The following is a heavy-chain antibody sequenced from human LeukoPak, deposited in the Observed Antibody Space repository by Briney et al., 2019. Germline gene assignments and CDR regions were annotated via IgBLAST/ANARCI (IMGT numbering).Heavy chain of an antibody. D-gene: IGHD6-13*01. CDR2: ITSSGIT. CDR3: AHPTEYSSSWYGNWFDP. Sequence: GGSLRLSCAASGFTFSNYGMNWVRQAPGKGLEWVSGITSSGITYYADSVKGRFTVSRDNSKNTLYLQMNSLRAEDRAVYYCAHPTEYSSSWYGNWFDPWGQGTLVTVSS. J-gene: IGHJ5*02. CDR1: GFTFSNYG. V-gene: IGHV3-23*01.